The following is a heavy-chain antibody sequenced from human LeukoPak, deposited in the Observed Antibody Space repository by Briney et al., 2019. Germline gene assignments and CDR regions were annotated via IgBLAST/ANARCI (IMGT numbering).Heavy chain of an antibody. CDR2: ISGSGGST. V-gene: IGHV3-23*01. D-gene: IGHD3-22*01. CDR3: AKLYDSSGYYYFDY. Sequence: PGGTLRLSCAASGFTFSSYGMSWVRQAPGKGLEWVSVISGSGGSTHYADSVKGRFTISRDNSKNTLYLQLNSLRAEDTAVYYCAKLYDSSGYYYFDYWGQGTLVTVSS. J-gene: IGHJ4*02. CDR1: GFTFSSYG.